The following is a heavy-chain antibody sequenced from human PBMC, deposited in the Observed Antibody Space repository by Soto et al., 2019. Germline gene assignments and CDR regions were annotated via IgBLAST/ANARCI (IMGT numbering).Heavy chain of an antibody. D-gene: IGHD3-10*01. CDR2: INHSGST. CDR1: GGSFSGYY. CDR3: ARDGEGTPLADY. Sequence: QVQLQQWGAGLLKPSETLSLTCAVYGGSFSGYYWSWIRQPPGKGLEWIGEINHSGSTNYNPSLKSRGTISVDTSKNQFSLKLSSVTAADTAVYYCARDGEGTPLADYWGQGTLVTVSS. J-gene: IGHJ4*02. V-gene: IGHV4-34*01.